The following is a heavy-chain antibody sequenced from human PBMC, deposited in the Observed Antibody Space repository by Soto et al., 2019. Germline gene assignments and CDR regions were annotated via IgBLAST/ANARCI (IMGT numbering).Heavy chain of an antibody. CDR3: VAMVRGVIMNGYFDY. Sequence: EVQLLESGGGLVQPGGSLRLSCAASGFTFSSYAMRWVRQAPGKGLECVSAISGSGGSTYYADSVKGRFTISRDNSKNTLYLQMNSLIAEDTAVYYCVAMVRGVIMNGYFDYWGQGTLVTVSS. V-gene: IGHV3-23*01. J-gene: IGHJ4*02. CDR1: GFTFSSYA. D-gene: IGHD3-10*01. CDR2: ISGSGGST.